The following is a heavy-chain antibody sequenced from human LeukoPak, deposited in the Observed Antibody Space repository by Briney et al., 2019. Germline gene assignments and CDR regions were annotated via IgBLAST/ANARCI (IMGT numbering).Heavy chain of an antibody. CDR1: GGSFSGYY. V-gene: IGHV4-34*01. Sequence: SETLSLTCAVYGGSFSGYYCSWIRQPPGKGLEWIGEINHSGSTNYNPPLESRVTISVDTSKNQFSLKLSSVTAADTAVYYCARMGGYFDYWGQGTLVTVSS. J-gene: IGHJ4*02. D-gene: IGHD2-15*01. CDR2: INHSGST. CDR3: ARMGGYFDY.